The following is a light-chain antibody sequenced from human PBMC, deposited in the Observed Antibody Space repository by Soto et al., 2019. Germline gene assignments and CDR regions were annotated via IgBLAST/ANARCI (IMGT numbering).Light chain of an antibody. Sequence: QSVLTQPPSVSGAPGQRVTISCTGSSSNIGGGYDVHWYQHLPGAVPKLLIYGNRDRPSGVPDRFSGSKSVTSASLAITGLQAEDEADYYCRSYDNSLSGWKVFGTGTKVTVL. CDR1: SSNIGGGYD. J-gene: IGLJ1*01. CDR2: GNR. CDR3: RSYDNSLSGWKV. V-gene: IGLV1-40*01.